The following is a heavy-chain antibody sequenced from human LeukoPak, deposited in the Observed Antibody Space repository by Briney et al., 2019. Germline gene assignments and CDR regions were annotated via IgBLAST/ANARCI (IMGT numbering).Heavy chain of an antibody. CDR3: ARLPSSSWLNWFDP. V-gene: IGHV4-39*01. CDR1: GGSFNDYY. J-gene: IGHJ5*02. CDR2: IYYSGNT. Sequence: PSETLSLTCAVSGGSFNDYYWSWIRQSPGKGLEWIGSIYYSGNTYYNPSLKSRVTVSVDTSKNQFSLKLNSVTAADTAVYYCARLPSSSWLNWFDPWGQGTLVTVSS. D-gene: IGHD6-13*01.